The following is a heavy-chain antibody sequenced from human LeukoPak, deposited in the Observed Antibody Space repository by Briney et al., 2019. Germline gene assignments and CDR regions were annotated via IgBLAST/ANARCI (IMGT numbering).Heavy chain of an antibody. Sequence: QPGRSLRLSCAASGFTFDDYAMHWVRQAPGKGLEWVSGISWNSGSIGYADSVKGRFTISRDNAKNSLYLQMNSLRAEDTAVYYCARLESGNLPDYWGQGTLVTVSS. J-gene: IGHJ4*02. D-gene: IGHD3-3*01. CDR3: ARLESGNLPDY. V-gene: IGHV3-9*01. CDR1: GFTFDDYA. CDR2: ISWNSGSI.